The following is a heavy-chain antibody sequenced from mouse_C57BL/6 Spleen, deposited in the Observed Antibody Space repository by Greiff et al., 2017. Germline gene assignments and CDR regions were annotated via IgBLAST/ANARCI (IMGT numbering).Heavy chain of an antibody. D-gene: IGHD1-1*01. J-gene: IGHJ4*01. Sequence: VQLQQPGAELVKPGASVKLSCKASGYTFTSYWMQWVKQRPGQGLEWIGEIDPSDSYTNYNQKFKGKATLTVDTSSSTAYMQLSSLTSEDSAVYYCARKGFYYGSSDAMDYWGQGTSVTVSS. CDR3: ARKGFYYGSSDAMDY. V-gene: IGHV1-50*01. CDR2: IDPSDSYT. CDR1: GYTFTSYW.